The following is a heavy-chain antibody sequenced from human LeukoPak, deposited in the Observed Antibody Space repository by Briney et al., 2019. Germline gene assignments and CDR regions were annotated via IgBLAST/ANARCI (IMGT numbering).Heavy chain of an antibody. CDR1: GYTLNNNY. V-gene: IGHV1-46*02. Sequence: ASVKVSCKASGYTLNNNYIHWVRRAPGQGLEWVGVINPVGDRTSYAQKFQGRVTMTSDTSTSTVYMQLTSLRSEDTAIYYCARDRHVITHYFYYFMDVWGEGTTVTVSS. J-gene: IGHJ6*03. D-gene: IGHD3-16*01. CDR3: ARDRHVITHYFYYFMDV. CDR2: INPVGDRT.